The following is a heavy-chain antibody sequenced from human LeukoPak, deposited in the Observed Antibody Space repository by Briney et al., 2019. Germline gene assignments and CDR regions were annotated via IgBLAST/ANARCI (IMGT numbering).Heavy chain of an antibody. CDR1: GFSFSTYA. V-gene: IGHV3-23*01. J-gene: IGHJ6*02. CDR2: ICGTGGST. D-gene: IGHD2-15*01. Sequence: PGESPRLSCVASGFSFSTYAMNWVRQAPGKGPEWVSVICGTGGSTYYADSVKGRFTISRDNSKNTLYLQMNSLRAEDTAVYYCAKGKGGSCYDVMGVWGQGTTVTVSS. CDR3: AKGKGGSCYDVMGV.